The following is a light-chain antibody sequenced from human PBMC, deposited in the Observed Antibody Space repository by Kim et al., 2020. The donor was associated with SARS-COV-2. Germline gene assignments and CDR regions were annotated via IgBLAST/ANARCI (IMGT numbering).Light chain of an antibody. CDR2: GAS. Sequence: SWSPGERLTRACRATLCVRSNVAWYQHKAGQPPRLLMYGASTRATGIPARFSGSGSGTEFTLTISSLQSEDIAIYYCQQYNNWPYAFGQGTKLEIK. V-gene: IGKV3-15*01. J-gene: IGKJ2*01. CDR3: QQYNNWPYA. CDR1: LCVRSN.